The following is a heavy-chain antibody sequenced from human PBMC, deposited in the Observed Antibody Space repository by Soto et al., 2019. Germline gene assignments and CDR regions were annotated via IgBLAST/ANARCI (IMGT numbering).Heavy chain of an antibody. CDR1: GGSFSGYY. CDR3: APLSVSLSGPYGIHV. CDR2: INHSGST. V-gene: IGHV4-34*01. D-gene: IGHD2-15*01. J-gene: IGHJ6*02. Sequence: SETLSLTCAVYGGSFSGYYWSWIRQPPGKGLEWIGEINHSGSTNYNPSLKSRVTLSVDTSKNQFSVRLNSVAASDTAVYYCAPLSVSLSGPYGIHVWGQGTTVTVSS.